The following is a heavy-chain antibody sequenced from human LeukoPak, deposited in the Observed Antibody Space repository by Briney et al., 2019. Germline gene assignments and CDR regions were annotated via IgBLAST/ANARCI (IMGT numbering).Heavy chain of an antibody. V-gene: IGHV3-23*01. CDR2: TSSSDAGT. Sequence: GGSLRLSCAASGFTLSTYAMSWVRQTPGKGLEWVAATSSSDAGTYHADSVRGRFTISRDNSKNTLYLQMNSLRAEDAAVYYCARAPVTSCSGVLCYPFDQWGQGTLVTVSS. J-gene: IGHJ4*02. CDR1: GFTLSTYA. D-gene: IGHD2-15*01. CDR3: ARAPVTSCSGVLCYPFDQ.